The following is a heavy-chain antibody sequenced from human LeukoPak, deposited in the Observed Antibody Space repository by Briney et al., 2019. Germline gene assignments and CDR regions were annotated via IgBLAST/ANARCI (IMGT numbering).Heavy chain of an antibody. J-gene: IGHJ3*01. CDR3: ARELSAYCGGDCYSANGDAFAF. Sequence: GGSLRLSCVVSGFTLSTYGMHWVRQAPGKGLEWVGVLGYDGSNKYYTDSVKGRFTISRDDSKNTLCLQMNSLRAEDTAVYYCARELSAYCGGDCYSANGDAFAFWGQGTMVSVSS. CDR1: GFTLSTYG. CDR2: LGYDGSNK. D-gene: IGHD2-21*02. V-gene: IGHV3-33*01.